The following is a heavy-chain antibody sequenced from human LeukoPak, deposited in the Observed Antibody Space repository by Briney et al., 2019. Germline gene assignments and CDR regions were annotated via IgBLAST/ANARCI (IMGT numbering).Heavy chain of an antibody. CDR1: GFTFSGYA. Sequence: GGSLRLSCIASGFTFSGYAMSWVRQAPGKRLEWVSTISGGGGSTYYADSVKGRFTISRDTSKNAVYLQMNSLRAEDTAVYYCAKAGGRGSGSYWWSFDYWGQGTLVTVSS. J-gene: IGHJ4*02. CDR3: AKAGGRGSGSYWWSFDY. V-gene: IGHV3-23*01. D-gene: IGHD3-10*01. CDR2: ISGGGGST.